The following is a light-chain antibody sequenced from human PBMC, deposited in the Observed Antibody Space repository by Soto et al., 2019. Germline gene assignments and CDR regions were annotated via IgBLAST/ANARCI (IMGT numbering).Light chain of an antibody. CDR1: QSVSSY. V-gene: IGKV3-11*01. CDR2: DAS. J-gene: IGKJ5*01. CDR3: QQRSNWIT. Sequence: EVVLTQSPGTLSLVGGERATLSCRASQSVSSYLAWYQQKPGQAPRLLIYDASNRATGIPARFSGSGSGTDFTLTISSLEPEDFAVYYCQQRSNWITFGQGTRLEV.